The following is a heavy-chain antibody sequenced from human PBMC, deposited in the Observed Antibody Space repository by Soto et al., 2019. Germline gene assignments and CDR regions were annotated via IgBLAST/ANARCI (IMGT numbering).Heavy chain of an antibody. Sequence: IRQPPGKALEWLAHIFSNDEKSYSTSLKSRLTISKDTSKSQVVLTITNMDPVETATYYCARIIESVPAAFDPWGQGTLVTVSS. CDR3: ARIIESVPAAFDP. J-gene: IGHJ5*02. V-gene: IGHV2-26*01. CDR2: IFSNDEK. D-gene: IGHD2-2*01.